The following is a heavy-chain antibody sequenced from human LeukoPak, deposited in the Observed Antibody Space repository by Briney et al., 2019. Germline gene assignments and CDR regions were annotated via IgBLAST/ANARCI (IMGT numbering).Heavy chain of an antibody. CDR1: GFTFGGYA. CDR2: ISGSGGST. D-gene: IGHD3-16*02. CDR3: AKAVRSYRYAAFYY. V-gene: IGHV3-23*01. Sequence: GGSLSFSCAAAGFTFGGYAMSWVRQAPGKGLEWVSAISGSGGSTYYADSVKGRFTISRDNSKNTLYLQMNSLRTEDTAVYYCAKAVRSYRYAAFYYWGHGEPVSVSS. J-gene: IGHJ4*03.